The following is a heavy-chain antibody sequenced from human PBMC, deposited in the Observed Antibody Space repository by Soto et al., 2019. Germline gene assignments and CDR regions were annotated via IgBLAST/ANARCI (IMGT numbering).Heavy chain of an antibody. CDR3: AREGLTFGPGAVGGAFDI. Sequence: SVKVSCKASGGTFDSNAISWVRLAPGQGHEWMGGIIPIFGTINNAQKFQDRVTITADESANIVYMELSSLRSEDTAIYYCAREGLTFGPGAVGGAFDIWGQGTLVTVSS. CDR2: IIPIFGTI. D-gene: IGHD2-2*01. V-gene: IGHV1-69*13. J-gene: IGHJ3*02. CDR1: GGTFDSNA.